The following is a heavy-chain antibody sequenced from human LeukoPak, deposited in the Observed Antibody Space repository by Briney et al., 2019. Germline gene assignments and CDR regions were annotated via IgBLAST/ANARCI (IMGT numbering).Heavy chain of an antibody. CDR1: GFTFTDYW. J-gene: IGHJ4*01. D-gene: IGHD6-13*01. CDR2: IRQDGSEK. Sequence: PGGSLRLSCEVSGFTFTDYWMNWVRQAPGKGPEWVASIRQDGSEKTYVDSVKGRFTISRDNTKNSLSLQLNGLRAEDTAVYYCARDGTAAGLYFDLWGRGTPVTVSS. V-gene: IGHV3-7*01. CDR3: ARDGTAAGLYFDL.